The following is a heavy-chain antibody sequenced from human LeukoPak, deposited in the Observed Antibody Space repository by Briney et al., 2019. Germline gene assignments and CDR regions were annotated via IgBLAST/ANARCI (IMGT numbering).Heavy chain of an antibody. CDR1: GGSISSSSYY. Sequence: SETLSLTCTVSGGSISSSSYYWGWIRQPPGKGLEWIGNIYYSGSTYYNPSLKSRVTISVDTAKNQFSLKLSSVTAADTAVYYCARGAGEDSYGYFAVTLYYYYYMDVWGKGTTVTVSS. CDR2: IYYSGST. D-gene: IGHD5-18*01. J-gene: IGHJ6*03. CDR3: ARGAGEDSYGYFAVTLYYYYYMDV. V-gene: IGHV4-39*07.